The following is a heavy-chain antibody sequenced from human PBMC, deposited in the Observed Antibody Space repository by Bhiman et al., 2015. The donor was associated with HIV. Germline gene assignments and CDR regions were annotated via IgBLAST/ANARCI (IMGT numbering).Heavy chain of an antibody. Sequence: QVQLVESGGGVVQPGRSLRLSCAASGFTFSSYGMHWVRQAPGKGLEWVAVIWYDGSNKYYADSVKGRFTISRDNSKNTLYLQMNSLRAEDTAVYYCARDRPYNWNWGNYYYGMDVWGQGTTVIVSS. CDR3: ARDRPYNWNWGNYYYGMDV. D-gene: IGHD1-7*01. V-gene: IGHV3-33*01. CDR1: GFTFSSYG. CDR2: IWYDGSNK. J-gene: IGHJ6*02.